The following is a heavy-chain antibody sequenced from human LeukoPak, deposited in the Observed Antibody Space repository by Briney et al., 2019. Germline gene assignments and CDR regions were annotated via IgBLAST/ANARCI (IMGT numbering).Heavy chain of an antibody. D-gene: IGHD5-12*01. CDR2: IYYSGST. Sequence: SETLSLTCTVSGGSISSGGYYWSWIRQHPGKGLEWIGYIYYSGSTYYNPSLRSRVTISVDTSKNQFSLKLTSVTAADTAVYYCARGIGVVAWTWYFDLLGRCTLVTVSS. CDR1: GGSISSGGYY. CDR3: ARGIGVVAWTWYFDL. V-gene: IGHV4-31*03. J-gene: IGHJ2*01.